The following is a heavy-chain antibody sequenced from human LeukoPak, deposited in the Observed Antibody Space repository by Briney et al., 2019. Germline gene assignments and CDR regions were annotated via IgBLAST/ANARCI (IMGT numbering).Heavy chain of an antibody. CDR3: AAPGGAAAGFDY. CDR1: GFTFSSYS. Sequence: PGGSLRLSCAASGFTFSSYSMNWVRQAPGKGLEWVSSISSSSSYIYYADSVKGRFTISRDNAKNSLYLQMNSLRAEDTAVYYCAAPGGAAAGFDYWDLGTLVT. CDR2: ISSSSSYI. J-gene: IGHJ4*02. D-gene: IGHD6-13*01. V-gene: IGHV3-21*01.